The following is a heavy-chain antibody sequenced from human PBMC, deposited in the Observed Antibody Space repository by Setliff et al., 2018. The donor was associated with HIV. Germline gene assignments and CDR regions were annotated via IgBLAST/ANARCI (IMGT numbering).Heavy chain of an antibody. J-gene: IGHJ6*03. CDR1: GDSISSNY. V-gene: IGHV4-59*01. CDR3: ARGSGYDSYYYYYMDV. CDR2: VYYTGST. D-gene: IGHD5-12*01. Sequence: SETLSLTCTVSGDSISSNYWTWIRQPPGKGLEYIGYVYYTGSTNYNPSLKNRVTISIDTSKNQFSLKLRSVTAADTAVYYCARGSGYDSYYYYYMDVWGKGTTVTVSS.